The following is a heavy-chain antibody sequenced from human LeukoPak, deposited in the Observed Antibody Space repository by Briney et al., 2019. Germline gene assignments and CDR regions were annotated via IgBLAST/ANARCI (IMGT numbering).Heavy chain of an antibody. V-gene: IGHV3-23*01. Sequence: GGSLRLSCAASGFAFSSCAMSWVRQAPGKGLEWVSTVSGSGSSTDSADSVKGRFTISRDNSKNTLYLQMNSLRAEDTAVYYCAKGSNSVWPYYFDFWGQGTLVTVSS. J-gene: IGHJ4*02. CDR1: GFAFSSCA. D-gene: IGHD6-13*01. CDR3: AKGSNSVWPYYFDF. CDR2: VSGSGSST.